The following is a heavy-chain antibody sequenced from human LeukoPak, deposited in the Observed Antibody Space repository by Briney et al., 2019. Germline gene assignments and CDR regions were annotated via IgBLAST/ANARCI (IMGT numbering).Heavy chain of an antibody. V-gene: IGHV5-51*01. J-gene: IGHJ4*02. Sequence: GESQKISCKGSGYSFTSYWIGWVRQLPRKGLEWMWISNPGDSDTTYSPSFQGQVTISADKSISTAYLQWTYLKASDTTMYYSARQYLSGHTDYWGQGTLVTVSS. CDR3: ARQYLSGHTDY. D-gene: IGHD6-19*01. CDR1: GYSFTSYW. CDR2: SNPGDSDT.